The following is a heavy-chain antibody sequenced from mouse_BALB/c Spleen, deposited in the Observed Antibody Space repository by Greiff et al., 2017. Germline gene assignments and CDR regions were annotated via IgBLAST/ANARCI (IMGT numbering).Heavy chain of an antibody. V-gene: IGHV14-3*02. CDR3: AIYGHPYYFDY. Sequence: VQLKESGAELVKPGASVKLSCTASGFNIKDTYMHWVKQRPEQGLEWIGRIDPANGNTKYDPKFQGKATITADTSSNTAYLQLSSLTSEDTAVYYCAIYGHPYYFDYWGQGTTLTVSS. J-gene: IGHJ2*01. CDR2: IDPANGNT. D-gene: IGHD1-1*02. CDR1: GFNIKDTY.